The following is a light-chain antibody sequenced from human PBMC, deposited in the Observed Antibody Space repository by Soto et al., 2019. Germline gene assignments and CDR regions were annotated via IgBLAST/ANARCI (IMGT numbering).Light chain of an antibody. CDR2: EVT. Sequence: QSVLTQPASVSGSPGQSITISCTGTSGDIGSYNRVSWYQPHPGKAPKLIIYEVTDRHSGVSNRFSGSKSGNTASLTISGLQAEDEAEYYCSSYTNINTRACVFGTGTKVTVL. CDR1: SGDIGSYNR. J-gene: IGLJ1*01. V-gene: IGLV2-14*01. CDR3: SSYTNINTRACV.